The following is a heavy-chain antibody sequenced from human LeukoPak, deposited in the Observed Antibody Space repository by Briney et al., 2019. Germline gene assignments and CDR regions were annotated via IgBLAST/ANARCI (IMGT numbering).Heavy chain of an antibody. CDR2: ISGSGAGT. CDR3: AKDDGKLSITMVTPDY. Sequence: PGGSLRLSCAASGFTFSSYAMSWVRQAPGKGLEWVSGISGSGAGTYYADSVKGRFTISRDNSKNTLYLQMNSLRAEDTAVYYCAKDDGKLSITMVTPDYWGQGTLVTVSS. CDR1: GFTFSSYA. D-gene: IGHD5-18*01. J-gene: IGHJ4*02. V-gene: IGHV3-23*01.